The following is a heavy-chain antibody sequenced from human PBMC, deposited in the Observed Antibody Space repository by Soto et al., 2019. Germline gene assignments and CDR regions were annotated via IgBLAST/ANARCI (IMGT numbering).Heavy chain of an antibody. CDR1: GFTFSSYS. V-gene: IGHV3-21*01. CDR3: ARQPTYYYDSSGYWTFDY. D-gene: IGHD3-22*01. J-gene: IGHJ4*02. CDR2: ISSSSSYI. Sequence: EVQLVESGGGLVKPGGSLRLSCAASGFTFSSYSMNWVRQAPGKWLEWVSSISSSSSYIYYADSVKGRFTISRDNAKNSLYLQMNSLRAEDTAVYYCARQPTYYYDSSGYWTFDYWGQGTLVTVSS.